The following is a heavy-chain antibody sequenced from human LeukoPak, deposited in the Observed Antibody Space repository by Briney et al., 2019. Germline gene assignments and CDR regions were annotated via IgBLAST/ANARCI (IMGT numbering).Heavy chain of an antibody. J-gene: IGHJ4*02. CDR1: GFTFSSYS. CDR2: ISSSSSTI. V-gene: IGHV3-48*01. Sequence: GGSLRLSCAASGFTFSSYSMNSVRQAPGKGLEWVSYISSSSSTIYYADSVKGRFTISRDNAKNSVYLQMNSPRTEDTAVYYCVKDEGRWLHHGFDYWGQGTLVTVSS. D-gene: IGHD5-24*01. CDR3: VKDEGRWLHHGFDY.